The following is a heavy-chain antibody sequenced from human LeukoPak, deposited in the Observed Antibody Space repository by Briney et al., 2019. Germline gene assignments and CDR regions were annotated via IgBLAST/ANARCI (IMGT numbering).Heavy chain of an antibody. CDR3: ATSGSNRFDY. CDR2: IKQDGSEK. D-gene: IGHD1-26*01. CDR1: GFTFSSYW. V-gene: IGHV3-7*02. Sequence: GGSVRLSCAASGFTFSSYWMTWVRQAPGKGLEWVAKIKQDGSEKYSVDSVKGRFTISRDNAKNSLYLQMNSLRDGDTAVYFCATSGSNRFDYWGQGTLVTASP. J-gene: IGHJ4*02.